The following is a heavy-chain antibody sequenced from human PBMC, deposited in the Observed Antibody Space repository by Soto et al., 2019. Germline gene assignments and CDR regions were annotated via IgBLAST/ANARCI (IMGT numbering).Heavy chain of an antibody. D-gene: IGHD6-6*01. CDR3: AKGGSIAARSYYYYYMDV. CDR1: GFTFSSYA. CDR2: ISGSGGST. V-gene: IGHV3-23*01. Sequence: PGGSLRLSCAASGFTFSSYAMSWVRQAPGKGLEWVSAISGSGGSTYYADSVKGRFTISRDNSKNTLYLQMNSLRAEDTAVYYCAKGGSIAARSYYYYYMDVWGKGTTVTVSS. J-gene: IGHJ6*03.